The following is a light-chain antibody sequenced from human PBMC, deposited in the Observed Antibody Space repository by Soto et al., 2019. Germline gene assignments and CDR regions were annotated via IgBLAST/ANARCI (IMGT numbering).Light chain of an antibody. CDR1: SSDVGSYDL. J-gene: IGLJ2*01. CDR3: CSYANGNTLL. Sequence: QSVLTQPASVSGSPGQSITISCTGTSSDVGSYDLVSWYQHHPGTAPKLILYEVTKRPSGVSNCFSGSKSGNTASLTISGLQTEDDSHYYCCSYANGNTLLFGGGTKLTVL. CDR2: EVT. V-gene: IGLV2-23*02.